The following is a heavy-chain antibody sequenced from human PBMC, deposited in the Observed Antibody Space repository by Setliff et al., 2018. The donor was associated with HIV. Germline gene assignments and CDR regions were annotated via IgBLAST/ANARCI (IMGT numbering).Heavy chain of an antibody. CDR3: ASSRYYDSSGYYYPLGY. J-gene: IGHJ4*02. CDR1: GYTFTGYY. Sequence: GASVKVSCKASGYTFTGYYMHWVRQAPGQGLEWMGWINPNSGGTNYAQKFQGRVTMTRDTSISTAYMELSRLRSDDTAVYYCASSRYYDSSGYYYPLGYWGQGTLVTV. CDR2: INPNSGGT. V-gene: IGHV1-2*02. D-gene: IGHD3-22*01.